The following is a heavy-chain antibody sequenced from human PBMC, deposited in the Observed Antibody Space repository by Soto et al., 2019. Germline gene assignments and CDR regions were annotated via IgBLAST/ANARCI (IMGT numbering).Heavy chain of an antibody. CDR1: GYTFTSYA. V-gene: IGHV1-3*01. Sequence: ASVKVSCKASGYTFTSYAMHWVRQAPGQRLEWMGWINAGNGNTKYSQKFQGRVTITRDTSASTAYMELSSLRSEDTAVYYCARDGLTTVTTSGDYYYYYYMDVWGKGTTVTVSS. CDR3: ARDGLTTVTTSGDYYYYYYMDV. D-gene: IGHD4-17*01. J-gene: IGHJ6*03. CDR2: INAGNGNT.